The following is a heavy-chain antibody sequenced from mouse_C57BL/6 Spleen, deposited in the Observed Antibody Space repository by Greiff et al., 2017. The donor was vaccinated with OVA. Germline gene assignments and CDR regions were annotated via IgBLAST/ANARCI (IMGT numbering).Heavy chain of an antibody. CDR2: ISDGGSYT. Sequence: DVKLVESGGGLVKPGGSLKLSCAASGFTFSSYAMSWVRQTPEKRLEWVATISDGGSYTYYPDNVKGRFTISRDNAKNNLYLQMSHLKSEDTAMYYCARDQYYGKGYYAMDYWGQGTSVTVSS. CDR3: ARDQYYGKGYYAMDY. CDR1: GFTFSSYA. D-gene: IGHD1-1*01. V-gene: IGHV5-4*01. J-gene: IGHJ4*01.